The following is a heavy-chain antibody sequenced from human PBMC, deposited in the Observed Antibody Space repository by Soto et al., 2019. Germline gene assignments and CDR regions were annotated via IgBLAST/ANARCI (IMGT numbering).Heavy chain of an antibody. Sequence: SETLSLTCTVSGGSISSYYWSWIRQPPGKGLEWIGYIYYSGSTNYNPSLKSRVTISVDTSKNQFSLKLSSVTAADTAVYYCARHGERIQLWYPYYYYMDVWGKGTTVTVSS. CDR2: IYYSGST. D-gene: IGHD5-18*01. V-gene: IGHV4-59*08. CDR3: ARHGERIQLWYPYYYYMDV. J-gene: IGHJ6*03. CDR1: GGSISSYY.